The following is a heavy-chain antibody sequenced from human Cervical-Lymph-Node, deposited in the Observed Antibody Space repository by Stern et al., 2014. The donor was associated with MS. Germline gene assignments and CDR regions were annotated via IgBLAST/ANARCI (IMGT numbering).Heavy chain of an antibody. CDR1: GFTFSSYG. D-gene: IGHD5-24*01. CDR3: ARGHIPYAYNYLFDY. J-gene: IGHJ4*02. V-gene: IGHV3-33*01. CDR2: AWYDGSTA. Sequence: VQLVESGGGVVQPGTSLRLSCAASGFTFSSYGMPWVRQAPGKGLEWVALAWYDGSTAYYTNSVKGRFTISRDNSKNTLSLQMNSLTAEDTAVYYCARGHIPYAYNYLFDYWGQGTLVNVSS.